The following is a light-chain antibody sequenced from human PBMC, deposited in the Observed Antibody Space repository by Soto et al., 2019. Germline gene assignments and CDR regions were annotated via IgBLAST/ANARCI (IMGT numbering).Light chain of an antibody. J-gene: IGLJ2*01. CDR3: CSYAGSGTSVV. V-gene: IGLV2-23*02. CDR2: EVN. Sequence: QSALTQPASVSESPGQSITISCTGTSRDIGSYNLVSWYQQYPGKAPKLIIFEVNKGPSGVSGRFSGSKSGNTASLTISGLQADDEADYYCCSYAGSGTSVVFGGGTKVTVL. CDR1: SRDIGSYNL.